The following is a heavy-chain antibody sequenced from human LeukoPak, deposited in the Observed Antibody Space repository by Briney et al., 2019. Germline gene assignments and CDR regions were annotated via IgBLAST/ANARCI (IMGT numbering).Heavy chain of an antibody. J-gene: IGHJ4*02. CDR2: IWYDGSKN. V-gene: IGHV3-33*01. CDR3: ARAPYTTGRSFYFDS. Sequence: PGGSLRLSCATSGFTFRNYGMHWVRQAPGKGLEWVAIIWYDGSKNYYADSVKGRFTISRDNFNNTLYLQMNCLRAEDTGLYYCARAPYTTGRSFYFDSWGRGTLVTVSS. D-gene: IGHD2-2*02. CDR1: GFTFRNYG.